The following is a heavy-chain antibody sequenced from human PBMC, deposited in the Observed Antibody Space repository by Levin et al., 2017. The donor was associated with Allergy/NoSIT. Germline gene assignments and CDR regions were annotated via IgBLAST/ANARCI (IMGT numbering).Heavy chain of an antibody. V-gene: IGHV4-31*03. CDR1: GGSVSSGVYY. CDR3: ARGLDYSKLGY. CDR2: IHPSGST. D-gene: IGHD4-11*01. Sequence: PSETLSLTCTVSGGSVSSGVYYWGWIHQHPGKGLECIGYIHPSGSTYYNPSLNSRVTMSVDTSKNQISLKMTSVTAADTAVYYCARGLDYSKLGYWGQGTLVTVSS. J-gene: IGHJ4*02.